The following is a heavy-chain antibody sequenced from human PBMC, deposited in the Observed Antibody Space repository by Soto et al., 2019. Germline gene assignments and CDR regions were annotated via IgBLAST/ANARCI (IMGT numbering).Heavy chain of an antibody. V-gene: IGHV1-2*04. CDR1: GYTFTGYY. Sequence: GASVKVSCKASGYTFTGYYMHWVRQAPGQGLEWMGWINPNSGGTNYAQKFQGWVTMTRDTSISTAYMELSRLRSDDTAVYYCAREGAVADYYYYGMDVWGQGTTVTVSS. J-gene: IGHJ6*02. CDR3: AREGAVADYYYYGMDV. D-gene: IGHD6-19*01. CDR2: INPNSGGT.